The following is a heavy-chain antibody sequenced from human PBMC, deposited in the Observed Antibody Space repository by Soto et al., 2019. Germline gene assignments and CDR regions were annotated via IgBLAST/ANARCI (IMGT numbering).Heavy chain of an antibody. CDR1: GFTFSSYA. CDR2: SSGSSGST. J-gene: IGHJ4*02. CDR3: AKDGPLGDLMAD. D-gene: IGHD3-10*01. Sequence: EVQLLESGGGLVQPGGSLRLSCADSGFTFSSYAMSWVRQAPGKGLEWVSTSSGSSGSTYYADSVKGRFTISRDNSKNTLYLQMNSLRAEDTAVYYCAKDGPLGDLMADWGQGTLVTVSS. V-gene: IGHV3-23*01.